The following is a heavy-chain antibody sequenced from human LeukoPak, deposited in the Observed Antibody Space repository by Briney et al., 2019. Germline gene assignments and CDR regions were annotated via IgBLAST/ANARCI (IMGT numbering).Heavy chain of an antibody. CDR1: GFTFSSYS. Sequence: GGSLRLSCAASGFTFSSYSMNWVRQAPGKGLEWVSSISSSSSYIYYADSVKGRFTISRDNAKNSLYLQMNSLRAEDTAVYYCARDSVLGSSGNVDVWGKGTTVTVSS. CDR3: ARDSVLGSSGNVDV. J-gene: IGHJ6*04. V-gene: IGHV3-21*01. CDR2: ISSSSSYI. D-gene: IGHD6-6*01.